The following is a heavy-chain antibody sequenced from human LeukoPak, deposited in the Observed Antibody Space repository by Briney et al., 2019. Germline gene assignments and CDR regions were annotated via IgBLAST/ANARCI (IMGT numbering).Heavy chain of an antibody. Sequence: ASVKVSCKASGYTFTSYGISWVRQAPGQGLEWMGWISAYNGNTNYAQKLQGRVTMTTDTSTSTAYMELRSLRSDDTAVYYCARDGTSFVQLWLNWFDPWGQGTLVTVSS. CDR3: ARDGTSFVQLWLNWFDP. V-gene: IGHV1-18*01. CDR2: ISAYNGNT. CDR1: GYTFTSYG. D-gene: IGHD5-18*01. J-gene: IGHJ5*02.